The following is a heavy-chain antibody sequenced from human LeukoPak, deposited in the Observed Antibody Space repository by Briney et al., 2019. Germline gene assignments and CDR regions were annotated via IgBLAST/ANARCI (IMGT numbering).Heavy chain of an antibody. V-gene: IGHV1-2*02. D-gene: IGHD1-26*01. CDR3: ARVAFSGSYWGAFDY. Sequence: ASVKVSCKASGYTFTGYYMHWVRQAPGQGLEWMGWINPNSGGTNYAQKFQGRVTMTRDTSISTAYMELSRLRSDDTAVYYCARVAFSGSYWGAFDYWGQGTLLTVSS. CDR1: GYTFTGYY. J-gene: IGHJ4*02. CDR2: INPNSGGT.